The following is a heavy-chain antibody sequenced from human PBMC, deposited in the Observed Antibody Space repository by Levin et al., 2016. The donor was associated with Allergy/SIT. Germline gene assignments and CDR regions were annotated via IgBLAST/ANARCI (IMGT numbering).Heavy chain of an antibody. CDR3: AIGNMKVDI. D-gene: IGHD3-16*01. V-gene: IGHV4-59*01. CDR2: MYYRGST. J-gene: IGHJ3*02. Sequence: WIRQPPGKGLEWIGYMYYRGSTNYKPSLKSRLTISLDTSKNQFSLKLSSVTAADTAVYYCAIGNMKVDIWGQGTMVTVSS.